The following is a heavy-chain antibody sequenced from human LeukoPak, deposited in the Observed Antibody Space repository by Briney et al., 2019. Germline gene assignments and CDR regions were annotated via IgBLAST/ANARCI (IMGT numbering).Heavy chain of an antibody. CDR1: GFXFSNYA. CDR3: VKDRTGTYTLDY. V-gene: IGHV3-30-3*01. Sequence: PGGSLRLSCAATGFXFSNYAIHWGRQAPGKGLEWLVFISDDGSRQHYADSLKGRFTISRDNSKNTLNLQMNSLRAEDTAVYYCVKDRTGTYTLDYWGQGTLVTVSS. CDR2: ISDDGSRQ. J-gene: IGHJ4*02. D-gene: IGHD3-10*01.